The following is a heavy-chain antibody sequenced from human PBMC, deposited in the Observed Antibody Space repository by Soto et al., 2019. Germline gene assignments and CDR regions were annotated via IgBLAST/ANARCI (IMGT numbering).Heavy chain of an antibody. Sequence: QITLKESGPTLVRPTQTLTLTCTFSGFSLSTSGVGVGWIRQPPGKALEWLALIYWDDDKRYSPSLKSRLTVTKYTSKNQVVLTMTNMDPVDTATYYSAHSRCGGDCLQSYSSRYCYGMDVWGQGTTVTVAS. CDR1: GFSLSTSGVG. D-gene: IGHD2-21*02. V-gene: IGHV2-5*02. CDR3: AHSRCGGDCLQSYSSRYCYGMDV. CDR2: IYWDDDK. J-gene: IGHJ6*02.